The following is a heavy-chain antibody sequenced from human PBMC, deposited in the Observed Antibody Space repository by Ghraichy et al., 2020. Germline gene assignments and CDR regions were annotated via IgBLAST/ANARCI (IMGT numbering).Heavy chain of an antibody. V-gene: IGHV3-48*02. D-gene: IGHD4-23*01. CDR1: GFPFGSYN. J-gene: IGHJ6*02. Sequence: GGSLRLSCAGSGFPFGSYNMNWVRQSPGKGLEWVSYITSSSRTIFYADSVKGRFTISRDNAQNSLYLHMKSLRDEDTAVYYCARASRVVRFYYYDGMDVWGQGTTVTVSS. CDR2: ITSSSRTI. CDR3: ARASRVVRFYYYDGMDV.